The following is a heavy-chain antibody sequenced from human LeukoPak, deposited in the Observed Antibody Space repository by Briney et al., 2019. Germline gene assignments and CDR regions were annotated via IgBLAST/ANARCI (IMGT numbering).Heavy chain of an antibody. CDR1: GFSFTNYW. D-gene: IGHD2-15*01. J-gene: IGHJ4*02. V-gene: IGHV3-7*01. CDR3: VSQEVVPH. Sequence: GGSLRLSCAASGFSFTNYWMSWVREAPGQGLGWGAKVKEDGTTKQSVDSVKGRFTISRDYAKNSLYLQMDSLRAEDTAVYYCVSQEVVPHWGQGTLVSVSS. CDR2: VKEDGTTK.